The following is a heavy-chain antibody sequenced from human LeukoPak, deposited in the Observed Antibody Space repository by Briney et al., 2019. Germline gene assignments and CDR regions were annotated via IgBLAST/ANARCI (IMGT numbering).Heavy chain of an antibody. CDR1: GGSISSGGYS. V-gene: IGHV4-30-2*01. D-gene: IGHD6-6*01. Sequence: MPSETLSLTCAVSGGSISSGGYSWSWIRQPPGRGLEWIGYIYHSGSTCYNPSLKSRVTISVDRSKNQFSLKLSSVTAADTAVYYCARARSARPGWFDPWGQGTLVTVSP. CDR3: ARARSARPGWFDP. J-gene: IGHJ5*02. CDR2: IYHSGST.